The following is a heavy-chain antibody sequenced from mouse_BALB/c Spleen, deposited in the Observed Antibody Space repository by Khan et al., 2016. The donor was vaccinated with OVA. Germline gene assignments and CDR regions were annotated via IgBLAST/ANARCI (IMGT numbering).Heavy chain of an antibody. CDR3: AILSTTEYDYVMDF. V-gene: IGHV5-12-2*01. Sequence: EVELVESGGDLVQPGGSLKLSCAASGFTFSSYTMSWVRQTPEKRLEWVAFITKGDGNTYYPDTVKGRFIVSRDNAKNTLYLQMNSLKSEDTAMYYCAILSTTEYDYVMDFRGQRTLGTVSP. CDR1: GFTFSSYT. D-gene: IGHD1-1*01. J-gene: IGHJ4*01. CDR2: ITKGDGNT.